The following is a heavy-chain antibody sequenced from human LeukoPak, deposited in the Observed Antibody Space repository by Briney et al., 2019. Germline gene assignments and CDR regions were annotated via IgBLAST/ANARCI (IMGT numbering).Heavy chain of an antibody. CDR1: GFTFSSYC. Sequence: GGSLRLSCAASGFTFSSYCMHWVRQAPGKGLEWVAVIWYDGSNKYYADSVKGRFTISRDNSKNTLYLQMNSLRAEDTAVYYCARADLQLINHFDYWGQGTLVTVSS. CDR2: IWYDGSNK. CDR3: ARADLQLINHFDY. J-gene: IGHJ4*02. V-gene: IGHV3-33*01. D-gene: IGHD6-13*01.